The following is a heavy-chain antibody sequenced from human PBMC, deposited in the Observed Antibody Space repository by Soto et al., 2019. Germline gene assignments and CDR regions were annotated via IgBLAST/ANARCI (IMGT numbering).Heavy chain of an antibody. D-gene: IGHD3-16*01. Sequence: ASVKVSCKASGYTFTSYAMHWVRQAPGQRLEWMGWINAGNGNTKYSQKFQGRVTITRDTSASTAYMELSSLRSEDTAVYYCARERGGEDTYYMDVWGKGTTVTVSS. CDR2: INAGNGNT. J-gene: IGHJ6*03. V-gene: IGHV1-3*01. CDR3: ARERGGEDTYYMDV. CDR1: GYTFTSYA.